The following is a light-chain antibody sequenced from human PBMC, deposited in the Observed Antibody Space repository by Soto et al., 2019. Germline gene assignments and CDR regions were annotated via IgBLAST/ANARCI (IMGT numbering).Light chain of an antibody. J-gene: IGKJ1*01. Sequence: DIPMTQSPSTLSASVGDRVTITCRASQSISSWLAWYQQRPGKAPKLLIYKASNLESGVPSRFSGSGSGTELTLTISSRHPDDFATYYCQQYYTYPWTFGPGTKVEIK. CDR2: KAS. CDR3: QQYYTYPWT. CDR1: QSISSW. V-gene: IGKV1-5*03.